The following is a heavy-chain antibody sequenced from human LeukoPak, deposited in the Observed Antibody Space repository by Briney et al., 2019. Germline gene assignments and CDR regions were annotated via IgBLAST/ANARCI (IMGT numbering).Heavy chain of an antibody. J-gene: IGHJ5*02. CDR3: ARVLSGSWDWFDP. Sequence: GGSLRLSCAASGFTFDDYGMSWVRQAPGKGLVWVSRINTDGSRITYADSVKGRFTISRDNAMNTVYLQMNSLRAEDTAVYYCARVLSGSWDWFDPWGQGTLVTVSS. CDR2: INTDGSRI. V-gene: IGHV3-74*01. CDR1: GFTFDDYG. D-gene: IGHD3-22*01.